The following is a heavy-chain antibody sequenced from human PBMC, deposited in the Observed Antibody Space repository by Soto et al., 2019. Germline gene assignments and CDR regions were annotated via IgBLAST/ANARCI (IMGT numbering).Heavy chain of an antibody. D-gene: IGHD6-19*01. V-gene: IGHV1-8*01. CDR2: MNPNSGNT. J-gene: IGHJ1*01. Sequence: QVQLVQSGAEVKKPGASVKVYCTASGFPFTSYDINWVRQATGQGLEWLGWMNPNSGNTGYAQRFQGRVSMTGNTSISTAYMELSSLRSEDTAVYYCARGWWIAVAGTSESLHHWGQGTLVTVSS. CDR3: ARGWWIAVAGTSESLHH. CDR1: GFPFTSYD.